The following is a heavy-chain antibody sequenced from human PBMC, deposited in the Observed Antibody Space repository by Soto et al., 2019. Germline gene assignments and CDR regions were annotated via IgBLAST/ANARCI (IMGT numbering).Heavy chain of an antibody. CDR3: ARRPTQLRSYFDY. V-gene: IGHV1-69*13. CDR2: IIPIFGTA. D-gene: IGHD5-18*01. J-gene: IGHJ4*02. CDR1: GGTFSSYA. Sequence: SVKVSCKASGGTFSSYAISWVRQAPGQGLEWMGGIIPIFGTANYAQKFQGRVTITADESTSTAYMELSSLRSEDTAVYYCARRPTQLRSYFDYWGQGTLVTVSS.